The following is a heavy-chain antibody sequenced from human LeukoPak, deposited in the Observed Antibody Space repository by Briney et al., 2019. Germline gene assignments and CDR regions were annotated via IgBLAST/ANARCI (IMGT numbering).Heavy chain of an antibody. J-gene: IGHJ4*02. CDR2: IYSGGST. Sequence: GGSLRLSCAASGFTVSSNYMSWVRQAPGKGLEWVSVIYSGGSTYYADSVKGRFTISRDNSKNTLYLQMNSLRAEDTAVYYCAKATRAYQLLFGYWGQGTLVTVSS. CDR1: GFTVSSNY. V-gene: IGHV3-53*01. CDR3: AKATRAYQLLFGY. D-gene: IGHD2-2*01.